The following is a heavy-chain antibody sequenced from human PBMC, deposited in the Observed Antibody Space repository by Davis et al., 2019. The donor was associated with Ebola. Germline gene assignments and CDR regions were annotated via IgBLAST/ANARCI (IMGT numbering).Heavy chain of an antibody. CDR1: GYTFTSYG. CDR2: ISAYNGNT. Sequence: AASVKVSCKASGYTFTSYGISWVRQAPGQGLEWMGWISAYNGNTNYAQKLQGRVTMTTDTSTSTAYMELRSLRSDDTAVYYCARVQLELRTSSYYFDYWGQGTLVTVSS. J-gene: IGHJ4*02. CDR3: ARVQLELRTSSYYFDY. V-gene: IGHV1-18*01. D-gene: IGHD1-7*01.